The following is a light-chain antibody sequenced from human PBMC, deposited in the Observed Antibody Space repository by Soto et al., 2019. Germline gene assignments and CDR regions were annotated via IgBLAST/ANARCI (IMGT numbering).Light chain of an antibody. V-gene: IGKV3-20*01. CDR1: RSVSSNY. CDR2: RAS. Sequence: EMVLTHSPGTLSLSPGETATLSCRASRSVSSNYLAWYQQRPGQAPRLLINRASNRATGIPDRFTGSGSGTDFTLPINRREPADFAVYYCQHYGSSPRTFGQGTKVEIK. CDR3: QHYGSSPRT. J-gene: IGKJ1*01.